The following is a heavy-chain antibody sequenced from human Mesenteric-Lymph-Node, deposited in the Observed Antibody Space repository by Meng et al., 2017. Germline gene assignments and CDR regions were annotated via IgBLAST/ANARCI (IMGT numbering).Heavy chain of an antibody. Sequence: SETLFLTCAASGYSISSGYYCGWIRQPPGKGLEWLGSIYYSGSTYYNPSLKSRVTISVDTSKNQFSLELSSVTAADTAVYYCARTYGDYVDVFDYWGQGTLVTVSS. V-gene: IGHV4-38-2*01. CDR3: ARTYGDYVDVFDY. CDR2: IYYSGST. D-gene: IGHD4-17*01. J-gene: IGHJ4*02. CDR1: GYSISSGYY.